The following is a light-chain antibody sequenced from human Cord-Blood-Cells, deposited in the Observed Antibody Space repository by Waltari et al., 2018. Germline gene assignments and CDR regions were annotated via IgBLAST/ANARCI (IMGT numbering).Light chain of an antibody. Sequence: DIQMTQSPSSLSASVGDRVTITCRARQSISSYLNWYQQKPGKAPKLLIYAAYSLQSGVPSRFSGSGSGTDFTLTISSLQPEDFATYYCQQSYSTLYTFGQGTKLEIK. V-gene: IGKV1-39*01. J-gene: IGKJ2*01. CDR1: QSISSY. CDR3: QQSYSTLYT. CDR2: AAY.